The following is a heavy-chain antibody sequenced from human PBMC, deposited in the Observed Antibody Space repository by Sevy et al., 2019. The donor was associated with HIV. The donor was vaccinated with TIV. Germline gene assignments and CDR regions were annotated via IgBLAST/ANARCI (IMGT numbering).Heavy chain of an antibody. D-gene: IGHD3-10*01. CDR2: INPSGGCT. Sequence: ASVKVSCKASGYTFTSYYMHWVRQAPGQGLEWMGIINPSGGCTSNTQKFQGRVTMTRDTSTSTVYMELSSLRSEDTAVYYCARDYYGSGSYLIRWGQGTLVTVSS. CDR1: GYTFTSYY. V-gene: IGHV1-46*01. J-gene: IGHJ4*02. CDR3: ARDYYGSGSYLIR.